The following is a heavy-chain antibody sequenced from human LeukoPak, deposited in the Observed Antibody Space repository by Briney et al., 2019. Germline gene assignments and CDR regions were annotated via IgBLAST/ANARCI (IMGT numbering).Heavy chain of an antibody. J-gene: IGHJ6*02. CDR1: GGSISSYY. CDR2: IYYSGST. Sequence: SETLSLTCTVSGGSISSYYWSWIRQPPGKGLEWIGYIYYSGSTNYNPSLKSRVTISVDTSKNQFSLKLSSVTAADAAVYYCARGFREWEPPRADYYYGMDVWGQGTTVTVSS. CDR3: ARGFREWEPPRADYYYGMDV. V-gene: IGHV4-59*01. D-gene: IGHD1-26*01.